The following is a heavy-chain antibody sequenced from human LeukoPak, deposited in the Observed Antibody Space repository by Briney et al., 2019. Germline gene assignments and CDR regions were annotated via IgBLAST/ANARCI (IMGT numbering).Heavy chain of an antibody. V-gene: IGHV3-23*01. CDR3: ARDYRWSGYTFDY. D-gene: IGHD3-3*01. J-gene: IGHJ4*02. CDR1: GFTFSSYG. Sequence: GGSLRLSCAASGFTFSSYGMSWVRQAPGKGLEWVSAISGSGGSTYYADSVKGRFTISRDNSKNTLYLQMNSLRAEDTAVYYCARDYRWSGYTFDYWGQGTLVTVSS. CDR2: ISGSGGST.